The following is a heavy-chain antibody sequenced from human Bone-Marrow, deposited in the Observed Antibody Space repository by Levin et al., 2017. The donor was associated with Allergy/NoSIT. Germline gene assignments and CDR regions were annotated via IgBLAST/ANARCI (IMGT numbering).Heavy chain of an antibody. D-gene: IGHD3-10*02. J-gene: IGHJ4*02. CDR3: VKDIHFRLFGDLLMSRAIYYFDY. Sequence: PGGSLRLSCSASGFTFSNFAMHWVRQAPGKGLEYVSGISSDGATTYYADSVKGRFTISRDNSKTMLYLQMTSLRSEDTSLYYCVKDIHFRLFGDLLMSRAIYYFDYWGQGTLVTVSS. V-gene: IGHV3-64D*06. CDR1: GFTFSNFA. CDR2: ISSDGATT.